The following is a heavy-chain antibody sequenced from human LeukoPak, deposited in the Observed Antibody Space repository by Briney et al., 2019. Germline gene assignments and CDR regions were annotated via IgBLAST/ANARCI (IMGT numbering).Heavy chain of an antibody. Sequence: GGSLRLSCAAPGFTFSTYAMSWVRQAPGKGLEWVSSISGSGVGTYYADSVKGRFTISRDNSKNTLYLQMNSLRAEDTAVYYCARDTSISGGMDVWGQGTTVTVSS. D-gene: IGHD1-20*01. CDR1: GFTFSTYA. CDR2: ISGSGVGT. V-gene: IGHV3-23*01. CDR3: ARDTSISGGMDV. J-gene: IGHJ6*02.